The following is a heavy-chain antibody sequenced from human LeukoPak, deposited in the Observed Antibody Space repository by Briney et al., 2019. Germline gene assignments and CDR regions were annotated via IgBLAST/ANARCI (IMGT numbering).Heavy chain of an antibody. V-gene: IGHV3-21*01. CDR3: AKGLAYSFDY. CDR2: ISRSSTYI. J-gene: IGHJ4*02. Sequence: PGGSLRLSCAVSGFTFSNYSMNWVRQAPGKGLEWVSSISRSSTYIYYADSVKGRFTISRDNAKNSLYLQMNSLRVEDTAVYYCAKGLAYSFDYWGQGTLVTVSS. D-gene: IGHD3/OR15-3a*01. CDR1: GFTFSNYS.